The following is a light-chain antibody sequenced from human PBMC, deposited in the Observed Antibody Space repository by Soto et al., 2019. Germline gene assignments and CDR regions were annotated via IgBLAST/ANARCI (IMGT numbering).Light chain of an antibody. CDR1: QGISSA. CDR2: DAS. V-gene: IGKV1-13*02. CDR3: QQFNTYPVT. Sequence: AVQLTQSPSSLSASVGDRVSITCRASQGISSALAWYQQKPGKAPKLLIYDASSLESGVPLGFSGSGSGTDFTLTISSLQPEDFATYYCQQFNTYPVTFGPGTKVDTK. J-gene: IGKJ3*01.